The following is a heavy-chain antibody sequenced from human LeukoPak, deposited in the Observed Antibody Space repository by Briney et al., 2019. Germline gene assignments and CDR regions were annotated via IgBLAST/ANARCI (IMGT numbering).Heavy chain of an antibody. CDR3: ARPYSSSWPYVDY. CDR1: GFTFSSYA. V-gene: IGHV3-30*01. Sequence: HPGGSLRLSCAASGFTFSSYAMHWVRQAPGKGLEWVAVISYDGSNKYYADSVKGRFTISRDNSKNTLYLQMNSLRAEDTAVYYCARPYSSSWPYVDYWGQGTLVTVSS. D-gene: IGHD6-13*01. CDR2: ISYDGSNK. J-gene: IGHJ4*02.